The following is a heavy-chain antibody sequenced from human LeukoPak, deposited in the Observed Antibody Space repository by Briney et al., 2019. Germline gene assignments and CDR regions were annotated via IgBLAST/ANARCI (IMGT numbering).Heavy chain of an antibody. D-gene: IGHD3-22*01. V-gene: IGHV1-2*02. CDR3: ARDRPTYYYDIIGPIDY. Sequence: ASVKVSCKASGYTFTGYYMHWVRQAPGQGLEWMGWINPNSGGTSYAQKFQGRVTMTRDTSISTAYMELSRLRSDDTAVYYCARDRPTYYYDIIGPIDYWGQGTLVTVSS. CDR2: INPNSGGT. J-gene: IGHJ4*02. CDR1: GYTFTGYY.